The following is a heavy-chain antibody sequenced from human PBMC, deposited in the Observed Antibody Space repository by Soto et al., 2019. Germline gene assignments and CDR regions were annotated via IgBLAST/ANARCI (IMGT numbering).Heavy chain of an antibody. Sequence: PSETLSLTCTVTAGSIANSRYYWGWIRQPPGKGMEWIGSIYYSGTTYYNPSLKSRVTISVDTSKNQFSLKLSSVTAADTAVYYCARDCPDDSSCFTSVSEVRDPTWGQGTLVTVSS. CDR2: IYYSGTT. CDR3: ARDCPDDSSCFTSVSEVRDPT. CDR1: AGSIANSRYY. D-gene: IGHD3-22*01. V-gene: IGHV4-39*07. J-gene: IGHJ5*02.